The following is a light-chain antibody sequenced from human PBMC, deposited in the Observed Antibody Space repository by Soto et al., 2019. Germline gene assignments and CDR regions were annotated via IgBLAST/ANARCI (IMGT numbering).Light chain of an antibody. J-gene: IGKJ1*01. CDR1: QSVSDNY. CDR3: QQYGSSPWT. V-gene: IGKV3-20*01. CDR2: GAS. Sequence: EIVLTQSPGTLSLSSGERATLSCRASQSVSDNYLAWYQQKPGQAPRLLIYGASSRAAGIPDRLSGSGSGPDFTLTISRLGPEDVAVYFCQQYGSSPWTFGQGTKVEIK.